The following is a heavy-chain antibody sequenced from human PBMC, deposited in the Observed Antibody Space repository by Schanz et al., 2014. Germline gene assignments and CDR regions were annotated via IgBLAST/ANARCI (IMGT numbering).Heavy chain of an antibody. CDR1: GGTFSSYT. Sequence: QLQLVQSGAEVKKPGSSVKVSCKLSGGTFSSYTISWMRQAPGQGLEWMGWINVGNGNMKYSQKFQGRVTITADRSTSTAYMELSSLRSEDTAVYYCARGYGDSPTDFWGQGTLVTVSS. D-gene: IGHD4-17*01. J-gene: IGHJ4*02. CDR2: INVGNGNM. V-gene: IGHV1-69*08. CDR3: ARGYGDSPTDF.